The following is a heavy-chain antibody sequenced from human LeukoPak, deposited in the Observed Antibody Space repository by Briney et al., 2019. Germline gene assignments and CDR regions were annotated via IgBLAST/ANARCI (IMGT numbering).Heavy chain of an antibody. D-gene: IGHD3-3*01. CDR3: ARERVGDFWSGYYPGGAFDI. CDR2: ISSSSSYI. Sequence: GGSLRLSCAASGFTFSSYSMNWVRQAPGKGLEWVSSISSSSSYIYYADSVKGRFTISRDNAKNTLYLQMNSLRAEDTAVYYCARERVGDFWSGYYPGGAFDIWGQGTMVTVSS. V-gene: IGHV3-21*01. J-gene: IGHJ3*02. CDR1: GFTFSSYS.